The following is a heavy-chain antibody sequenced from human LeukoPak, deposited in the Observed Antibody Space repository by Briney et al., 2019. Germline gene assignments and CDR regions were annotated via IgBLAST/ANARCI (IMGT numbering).Heavy chain of an antibody. CDR2: ISSSGSTI. CDR1: GFTFSDYY. J-gene: IGHJ4*02. CDR3: ARDYYYDSSGYYNY. D-gene: IGHD3-22*01. V-gene: IGHV3-11*01. Sequence: TGGSLRLSCAASGFTFSDYYMSWIRQAPGKGLEWVSYISSSGSTIYYADSVKGRFTISRDNAKNSLYLQMNSLRAEDTAVYYCARDYYYDSSGYYNYWGQGTLVTVSS.